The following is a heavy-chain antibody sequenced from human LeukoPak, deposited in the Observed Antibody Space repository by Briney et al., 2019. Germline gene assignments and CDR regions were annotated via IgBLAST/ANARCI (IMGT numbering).Heavy chain of an antibody. Sequence: GGSLRLSCAASGFTFSSYAMSWVRQAPGKGLEWVSTISGSGGSTYYADSVKGRFTISRDNSKNTLYLQMNSLRAEDTAVYYCAKDSLYDSSGYYGYWGQGTLVTVSS. CDR2: ISGSGGST. V-gene: IGHV3-23*01. D-gene: IGHD3-22*01. CDR1: GFTFSSYA. CDR3: AKDSLYDSSGYYGY. J-gene: IGHJ4*02.